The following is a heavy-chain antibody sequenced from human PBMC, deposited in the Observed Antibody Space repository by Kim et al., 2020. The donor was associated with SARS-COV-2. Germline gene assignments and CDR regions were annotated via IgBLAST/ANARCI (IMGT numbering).Heavy chain of an antibody. Sequence: GESLKISCKGSGYSFTSYWIGWVRQMPGKGLEWMGIIYPGDSDTRYSPSFQGQVTISADKSISTAYLQWSSLKASDTAMYYCARLTGSSSWSRGYFDYWGQGTLVTVSS. CDR1: GYSFTSYW. V-gene: IGHV5-51*01. CDR2: IYPGDSDT. J-gene: IGHJ4*02. CDR3: ARLTGSSSWSRGYFDY. D-gene: IGHD6-13*01.